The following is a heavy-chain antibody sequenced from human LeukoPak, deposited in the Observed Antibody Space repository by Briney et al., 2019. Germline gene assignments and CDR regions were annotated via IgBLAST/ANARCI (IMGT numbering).Heavy chain of an antibody. Sequence: ASVKVSCKASGYTFTGYYLHWVRQAPGQGPEWMGRINPNSGGTNYAQKFQGRVTMTRDTSINTAYMELSRLRSDDTAVYYCARETKLEWLLIFDYWGQGTLSPSPQ. CDR2: INPNSGGT. CDR1: GYTFTGYY. D-gene: IGHD3-3*01. CDR3: ARETKLEWLLIFDY. V-gene: IGHV1-2*06. J-gene: IGHJ4*02.